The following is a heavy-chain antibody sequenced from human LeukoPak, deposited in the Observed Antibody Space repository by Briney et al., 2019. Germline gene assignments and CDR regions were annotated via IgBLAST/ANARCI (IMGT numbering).Heavy chain of an antibody. V-gene: IGHV3-30*18. Sequence: GGSLRLSCAASGFTFSSCGMHWVRQAPGKGLEWVAVISYDGSNKYYADSVKGRFTISRDNSKNTLYLQMNSLRAEDTAVYYCAKDRSSGSPEYFQHWGQGTLVTVSS. D-gene: IGHD6-19*01. CDR2: ISYDGSNK. CDR1: GFTFSSCG. J-gene: IGHJ1*01. CDR3: AKDRSSGSPEYFQH.